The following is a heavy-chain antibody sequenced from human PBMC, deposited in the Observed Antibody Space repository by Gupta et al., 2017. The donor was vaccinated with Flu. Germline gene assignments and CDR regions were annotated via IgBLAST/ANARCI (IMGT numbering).Heavy chain of an antibody. CDR3: ATVTSGC. Sequence: EMQLVESEGDLAQPGGSLRLSCAASGFTFSSSYSQWVRQAPGKGLVWVSRINPDGSSTTYAESVKGRFTISRDNAKNTLYLQMNSLGDDDTAVYYCATVTSGCWGQGTLVTVSS. CDR2: INPDGSST. D-gene: IGHD4-17*01. CDR1: GFTFSSSY. V-gene: IGHV3-74*03. J-gene: IGHJ4*02.